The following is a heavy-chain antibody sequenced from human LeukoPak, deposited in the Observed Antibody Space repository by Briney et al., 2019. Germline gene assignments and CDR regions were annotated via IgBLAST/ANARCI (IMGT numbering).Heavy chain of an antibody. CDR3: ARQSDSGGYFEY. CDR1: GDSINRYL. CDR2: IYNSGTT. D-gene: IGHD3-10*01. V-gene: IGHV4-4*07. Sequence: SETLSLTCSVSGDSINRYLWTWIRQPAGGGLEWIGRIYNSGTTNYKPSLKSRASMSVETPKNQFSLRLSSVTAADTAVYYCARQSDSGGYFEYWGHGIWVTVSA. J-gene: IGHJ4*01.